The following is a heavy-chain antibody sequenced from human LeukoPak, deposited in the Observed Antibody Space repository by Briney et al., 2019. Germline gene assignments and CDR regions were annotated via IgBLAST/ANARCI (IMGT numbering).Heavy chain of an antibody. Sequence: GGSLRLSCTASGFTFGDYAMSWVRQAPGKGLEWVGFIRSKAYGGTTEYAASVKGRFTISRDDSKSIAYLQMNSLKIEDTAVYYCTRDYCSSTSCYSVYYYYYGMDVWGQGTTVTVSS. CDR3: TRDYCSSTSCYSVYYYYYGMDV. V-gene: IGHV3-49*04. CDR2: IRSKAYGGTT. D-gene: IGHD2-2*01. CDR1: GFTFGDYA. J-gene: IGHJ6*02.